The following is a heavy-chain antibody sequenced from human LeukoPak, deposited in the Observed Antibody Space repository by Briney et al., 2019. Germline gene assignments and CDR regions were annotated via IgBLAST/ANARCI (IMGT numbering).Heavy chain of an antibody. J-gene: IGHJ4*02. Sequence: GGSLRLSCAASGFTFSSYSMNWVRQAPGKGLEWVSSISSSSSSYIYYADSVKGRFTISRDNAKNSLYLQMNSLRAEDTAVYYCARSSSVTIPGYYFDYWGQGTLVTVSS. CDR1: GFTFSSYS. CDR2: ISSSSSSYI. D-gene: IGHD2-21*01. V-gene: IGHV3-21*04. CDR3: ARSSSVTIPGYYFDY.